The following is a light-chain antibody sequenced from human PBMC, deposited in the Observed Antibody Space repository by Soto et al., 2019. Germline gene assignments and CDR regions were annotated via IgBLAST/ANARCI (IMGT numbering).Light chain of an antibody. J-gene: IGKJ3*01. CDR2: GAS. CDR1: QSIASSY. Sequence: PGDRATLSCRASQSIASSYFGWYQQKPGQAPRLLIYGASSRATGIPNRFSGSGSGTDFTLTITRLEPEDFATYYCQQYYSYPFTFGPGTKVDIK. CDR3: QQYYSYPFT. V-gene: IGKV3-20*01.